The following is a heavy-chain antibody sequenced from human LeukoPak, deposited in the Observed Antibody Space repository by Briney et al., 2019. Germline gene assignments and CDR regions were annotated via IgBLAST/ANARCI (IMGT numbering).Heavy chain of an antibody. CDR3: ARESIFGVVTATFDY. Sequence: GRSLRLSCAASGFTFSSYAMHWVRQAPGKGLEWVAVISYDGSSKYYADSVKGRFTISRDNSKNTLYLQMNSLRAEDTAVYYCARESIFGVVTATFDYWGQGTLVTVSS. D-gene: IGHD3-3*01. CDR2: ISYDGSSK. V-gene: IGHV3-30-3*01. J-gene: IGHJ4*02. CDR1: GFTFSSYA.